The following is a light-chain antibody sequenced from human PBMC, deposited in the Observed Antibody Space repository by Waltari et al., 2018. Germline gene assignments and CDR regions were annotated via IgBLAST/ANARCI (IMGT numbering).Light chain of an antibody. CDR3: QTWDTGTHVV. CDR2: VSSAGSH. J-gene: IGLJ2*01. Sequence: QVVLTQSPSASASLGASVKLTCTLSSGHSSYAIAWHQQQPEKGPRYLMKVSSAGSHQKGDGIPDRFSGSSSGTERYLTFSSVQSEDEADYYCQTWDTGTHVVFGGGTKLTVL. CDR1: SGHSSYA. V-gene: IGLV4-69*01.